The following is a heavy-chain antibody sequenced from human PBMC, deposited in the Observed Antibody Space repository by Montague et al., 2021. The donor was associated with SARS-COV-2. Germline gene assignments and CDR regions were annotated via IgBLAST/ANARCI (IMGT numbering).Heavy chain of an antibody. V-gene: IGHV4-31*03. CDR1: GGSISRGGYY. CDR2: IHDTGRT. D-gene: IGHD2-15*01. J-gene: IGHJ4*02. Sequence: TLSLTCTVSGGSISRGGYYYTWIRQYPGKGLEWIGNIHDTGRTYYKSSLRSRITMSVDTSKNQFSLKLTSVTAADTAVYYCARPLGYGDASGYFDYWGQGTLVTVSS. CDR3: ARPLGYGDASGYFDY.